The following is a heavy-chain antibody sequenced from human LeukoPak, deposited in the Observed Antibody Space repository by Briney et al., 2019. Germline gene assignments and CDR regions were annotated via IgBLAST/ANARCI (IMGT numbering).Heavy chain of an antibody. CDR2: IKSKTDGGTT. CDR3: TTDHNPLYGSGSYGDGFDY. V-gene: IGHV3-15*01. CDR1: GFTFSSYS. Sequence: PGGSLRLSCAASGFTFSSYSMNWVRQAPGKGLEWVGRIKSKTDGGTTDYAAPVKGRFTISRDDSKNTLYLQMNSLKTEDTAVYYCTTDHNPLYGSGSYGDGFDYWGQGTLVTVSS. D-gene: IGHD3-10*01. J-gene: IGHJ4*02.